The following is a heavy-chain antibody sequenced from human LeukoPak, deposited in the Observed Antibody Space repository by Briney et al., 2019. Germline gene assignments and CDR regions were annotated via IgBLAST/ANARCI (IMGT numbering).Heavy chain of an antibody. Sequence: SETLSLTCAVYGGSFSGYYWSWIRQPPGKGLEWIGEINHSGSTTYNPYLKSRVTISVDTSKTQFSLKLSSVTAAETAVYYCARLEVVAATRAAIDYWGQGTLVTVSS. CDR1: GGSFSGYY. CDR2: INHSGST. V-gene: IGHV4-34*01. J-gene: IGHJ4*02. CDR3: ARLEVVAATRAAIDY. D-gene: IGHD2-15*01.